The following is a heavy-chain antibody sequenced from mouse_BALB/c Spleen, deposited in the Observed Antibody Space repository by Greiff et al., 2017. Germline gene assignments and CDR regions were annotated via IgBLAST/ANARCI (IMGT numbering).Heavy chain of an antibody. D-gene: IGHD1-1*01. CDR3: ARRVYYYGSSDAMDY. CDR1: GYTFTSYW. CDR2: INPSNGRT. V-gene: IGHV1S81*02. J-gene: IGHJ4*01. Sequence: VQLQQPGAELVKPGASVKLSCKASGYTFTSYWMHWVKQRPGQGLEWIGEINPSNGRTNYNEKFKSKATLTVDKSSSTAYMQLSSLTSEDSAVYYSARRVYYYGSSDAMDYWGQGTSVTVSS.